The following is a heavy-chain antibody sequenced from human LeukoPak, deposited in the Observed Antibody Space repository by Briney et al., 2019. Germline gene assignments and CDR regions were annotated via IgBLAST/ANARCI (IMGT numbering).Heavy chain of an antibody. D-gene: IGHD6-13*01. J-gene: IGHJ4*02. CDR3: ARHGYSSSWYFGSSGWPRFYFDY. V-gene: IGHV4-39*01. CDR2: IYYSGST. Sequence: SETLSLTCTVSGGSISSSSYYWGWIRQPPGKGLEWIGSIYYSGSTYYNPSLKSRVTISADTSKNQFSLKLSSVTAADTAVYYCARHGYSSSWYFGSSGWPRFYFDYWGQGTLVTVSS. CDR1: GGSISSSSYY.